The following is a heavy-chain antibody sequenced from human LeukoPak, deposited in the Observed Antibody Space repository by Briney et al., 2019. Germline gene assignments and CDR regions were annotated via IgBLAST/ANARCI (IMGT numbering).Heavy chain of an antibody. J-gene: IGHJ4*02. CDR1: GFTFSNSA. CDR3: AKVRVVFNWNYAYYFDY. V-gene: IGHV3-23*01. CDR2: ISGSGGST. D-gene: IGHD1-7*01. Sequence: GGSLRLSCAASGFTFSNSAMSWVRQAPGKGLEWVSAISGSGGSTYYADSVKGRFTISRDNSKNTLFLQMNSLRAEDTAVYYCAKVRVVFNWNYAYYFDYWGQGTLVTVSS.